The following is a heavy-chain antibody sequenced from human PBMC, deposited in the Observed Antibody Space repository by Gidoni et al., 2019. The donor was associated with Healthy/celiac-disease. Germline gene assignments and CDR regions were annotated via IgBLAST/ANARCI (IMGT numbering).Heavy chain of an antibody. CDR2: ISPIVGTA. V-gene: IGHV1-69*01. CDR1: GGTFSSYA. D-gene: IGHD6-6*01. Sequence: QVQLVQSGAEVTKPGSSVTVSCQASGGTFSSYAISWVRQATGQGREWLGGISPIVGTANDAQKFQGRVRITADESKRTAYMELSSLRSEDTAVYYCARDLEEGIGARQRNPYWGQGTLVTVSS. CDR3: ARDLEEGIGARQRNPY. J-gene: IGHJ4*02.